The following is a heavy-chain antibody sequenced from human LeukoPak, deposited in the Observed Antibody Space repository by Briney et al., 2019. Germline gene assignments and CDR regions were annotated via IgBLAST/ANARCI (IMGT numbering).Heavy chain of an antibody. J-gene: IGHJ3*02. CDR2: IIPIFGTA. CDR3: ARDETRYYYDSSGPNGDDAFDI. D-gene: IGHD3-22*01. V-gene: IGHV1-69*05. CDR1: GGTFSSYA. Sequence: ASVKVSCRASGGTFSSYAISWVRQAPGQGLEWMGRIIPIFGTANYAQKFQGRVTITTDESTSTAYMELSSLRSEDTAVYYCARDETRYYYDSSGPNGDDAFDIWGQGTMVTVSS.